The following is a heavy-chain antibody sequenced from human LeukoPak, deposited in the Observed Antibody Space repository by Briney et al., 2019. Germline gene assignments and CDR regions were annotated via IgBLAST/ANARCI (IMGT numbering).Heavy chain of an antibody. J-gene: IGHJ6*03. V-gene: IGHV3-48*01. CDR3: ARPVGVVGAAALYYMDV. CDR1: GFTFSSYS. CDR2: ISSSSSTI. D-gene: IGHD1-26*01. Sequence: GGSLRLSCAASGFTFSSYSMNWVRQAPGKGLEWVSYISSSSSTIYYADSVKGRFTISRDNAKNSLYLQMNSLRAEDTAVYYCARPVGVVGAAALYYMDVWGKGTTVTVSS.